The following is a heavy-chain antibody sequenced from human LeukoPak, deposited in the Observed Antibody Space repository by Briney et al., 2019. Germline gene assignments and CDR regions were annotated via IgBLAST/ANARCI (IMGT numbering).Heavy chain of an antibody. D-gene: IGHD4-23*01. CDR3: ASYGGNSG. J-gene: IGHJ4*02. Sequence: GALRLSCAASGFTFSSYSMNWVRRAPGKGLEWVSYISSSSSTIYYADSVKGRFTIPRDNAKNSLYLQMNSLRAEDTAVYYCASYGGNSGWGQGTLVTVSS. V-gene: IGHV3-48*04. CDR2: ISSSSSTI. CDR1: GFTFSSYS.